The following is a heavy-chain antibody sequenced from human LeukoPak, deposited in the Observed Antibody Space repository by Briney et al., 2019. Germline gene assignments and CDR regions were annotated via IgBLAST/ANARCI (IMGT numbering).Heavy chain of an antibody. V-gene: IGHV3-74*01. CDR2: VNSDGSST. CDR3: ARDGTSREQFDY. J-gene: IGHJ4*02. CDR1: GFTFSTYW. D-gene: IGHD1-26*01. Sequence: PGGSLRLSCAVSGFTFSTYWMYWVRQDPGKGLVWVSRVNSDGSSTNYADSVKGRFTISRDNAKNTLYLQMNSLRAEDTAVYYCARDGTSREQFDYWGQGTLVTVSS.